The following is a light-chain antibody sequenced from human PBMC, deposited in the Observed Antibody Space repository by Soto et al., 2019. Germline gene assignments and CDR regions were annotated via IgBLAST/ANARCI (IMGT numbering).Light chain of an antibody. CDR1: SCDVGGYNF. CDR2: EVS. J-gene: IGLJ2*01. V-gene: IGLV2-8*01. Sequence: QSALTQPPSASGSPGQSVTISCTGTSCDVGGYNFVSWYQQHPGKAPKLMIYEVSNRPSGVPDRFSGSKSGNTASLTVAGLQAEDEADYYCGSYAGNSNCHLVFGGGTKLTVL. CDR3: GSYAGNSNCHLV.